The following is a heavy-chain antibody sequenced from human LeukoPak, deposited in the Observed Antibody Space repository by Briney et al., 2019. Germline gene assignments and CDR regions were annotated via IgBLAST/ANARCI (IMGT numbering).Heavy chain of an antibody. Sequence: GTSVKVSCKASGFTFTTSAVQWVRQARGQRLEWIGRIVVGSGNTDHAQKFQGRLTITRDISTSTVYMELSSLTSEDTAVYYCVREFSGGYFDYWGQGTLVTVSS. CDR3: VREFSGGYFDY. CDR2: IVVGSGNT. CDR1: GFTFTTSA. D-gene: IGHD3-16*01. V-gene: IGHV1-58*01. J-gene: IGHJ4*02.